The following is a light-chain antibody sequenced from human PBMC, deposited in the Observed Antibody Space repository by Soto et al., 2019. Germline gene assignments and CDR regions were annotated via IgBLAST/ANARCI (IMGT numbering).Light chain of an antibody. CDR3: QEYGRSPFT. V-gene: IGKV3-20*01. Sequence: EIVLTQSPGTLSLSPGERATLSCRASQSVSSNNLAWYQQRPGQAPRVVIYGASTRATGIPERFSVSWSGTDFILASSRLEPEVFALYYCQEYGRSPFTFVPGSKVDMK. J-gene: IGKJ3*01. CDR2: GAS. CDR1: QSVSSNN.